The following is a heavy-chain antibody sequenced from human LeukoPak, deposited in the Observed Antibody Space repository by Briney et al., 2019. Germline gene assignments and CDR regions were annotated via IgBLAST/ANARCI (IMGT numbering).Heavy chain of an antibody. Sequence: GGSLRLSCAASGLTFSSHWMHWVRQAPGKGLVWVSRITNDGSSTTYADSVKGRFTISRDNAKNMLYLQVNSLRAEDTAVYYCARSESSSWELDFWGQGTLVTVSS. D-gene: IGHD6-13*01. CDR3: ARSESSSWELDF. J-gene: IGHJ4*02. V-gene: IGHV3-74*01. CDR1: GLTFSSHW. CDR2: ITNDGSST.